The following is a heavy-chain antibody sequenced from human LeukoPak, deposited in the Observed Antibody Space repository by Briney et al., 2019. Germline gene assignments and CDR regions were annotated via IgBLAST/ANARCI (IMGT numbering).Heavy chain of an antibody. CDR1: VYAFTSYG. J-gene: IGHJ3*02. CDR3: ARVQSQYYYDSSAYPAFDI. V-gene: IGHV1-18*01. D-gene: IGHD3-22*01. Sequence: ASVKLSCTASVYAFTSYGISWVRQAPGQGPEWMGWISAYNGNTNYAQKLQGRVTMTTDTFTSTAYMELRSLRSDDTAVYYCARVQSQYYYDSSAYPAFDIWGQGTMVTVSS. CDR2: ISAYNGNT.